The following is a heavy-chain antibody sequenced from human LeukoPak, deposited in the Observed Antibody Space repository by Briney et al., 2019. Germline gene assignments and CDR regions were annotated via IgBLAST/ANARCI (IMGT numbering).Heavy chain of an antibody. CDR1: GGSISGYY. CDR2: VYYSGST. D-gene: IGHD6-19*01. CDR3: AREVAYSSGWYGFFDS. J-gene: IGHJ4*02. Sequence: SETLSLTCTVSGGSISGYYWSWIRQPPGKGLEWIGYVYYSGSTNYNPSFKSRVTISVDTSKKQFSLKLSSVTAADTAVYYCAREVAYSSGWYGFFDSWGQGTLVTVSS. V-gene: IGHV4-59*12.